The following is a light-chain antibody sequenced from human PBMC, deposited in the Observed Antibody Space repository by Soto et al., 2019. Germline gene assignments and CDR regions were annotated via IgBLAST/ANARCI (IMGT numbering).Light chain of an antibody. CDR1: QSVSNTY. J-gene: IGKJ1*01. Sequence: EIVLTESPGTLSLSPRERATLSCRARQSVSNTYLGWYQQKPGQAPRLLVYGASRRATGIPDRFSGSGSGTDFTLTISGLEAEDFAVYYCQQYGNSLPWTFGQGTKVDIK. CDR2: GAS. CDR3: QQYGNSLPWT. V-gene: IGKV3-20*01.